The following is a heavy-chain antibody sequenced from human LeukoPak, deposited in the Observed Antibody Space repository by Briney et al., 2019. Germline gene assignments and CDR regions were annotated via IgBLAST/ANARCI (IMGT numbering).Heavy chain of an antibody. V-gene: IGHV1-46*01. CDR2: INPSGGST. CDR1: GYTFTSYY. D-gene: IGHD2-15*01. J-gene: IGHJ5*02. Sequence: WASVKVSCKASGYTFTSYYMHWVRQAPGQGLEWMGIINPSGGSTSYAQKFQGRVTMTRDTSTSTVYMELSSLRSEDTAVYYCARDPDGSPLPPSPWFDPWGQGTLVTVSS. CDR3: ARDPDGSPLPPSPWFDP.